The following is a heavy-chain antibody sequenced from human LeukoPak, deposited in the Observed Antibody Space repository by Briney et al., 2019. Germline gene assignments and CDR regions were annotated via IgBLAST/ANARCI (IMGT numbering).Heavy chain of an antibody. Sequence: ASVKVSCKASGYTFPSYGLDWVRQAPGQGLEWMGWINPYNGETKYAQNYQGRLTLTTDTSTTTAYMELRSLRSDDTAVYYCARDLFRGYYYDARGAFDIWGQGTMVTVSS. V-gene: IGHV1-18*01. CDR3: ARDLFRGYYYDARGAFDI. CDR2: INPYNGET. D-gene: IGHD3-22*01. CDR1: GYTFPSYG. J-gene: IGHJ3*02.